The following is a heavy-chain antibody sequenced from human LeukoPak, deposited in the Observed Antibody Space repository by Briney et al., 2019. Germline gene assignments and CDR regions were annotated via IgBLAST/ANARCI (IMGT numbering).Heavy chain of an antibody. CDR2: ISWNSGSI. V-gene: IGHV3-9*01. J-gene: IGHJ4*02. Sequence: GGSLRLSCAASGFTFDDYAMPWVRQAPGKGLEWVSGISWNSGSIGYADSVKGRFTISRDNAKNSLYLQMNSLRAEDTALYYCAKVYDFWSGYFGPFDYWGQGTLVTVSS. CDR1: GFTFDDYA. CDR3: AKVYDFWSGYFGPFDY. D-gene: IGHD3-3*01.